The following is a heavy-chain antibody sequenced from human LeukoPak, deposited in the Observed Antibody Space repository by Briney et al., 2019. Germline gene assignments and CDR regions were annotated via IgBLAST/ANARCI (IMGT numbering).Heavy chain of an antibody. CDR1: GFTVSSNY. V-gene: IGHV3-53*01. CDR2: IYSGGST. CDR3: ARASWPDAFDI. J-gene: IGHJ3*02. Sequence: GGSLRLSCAASGFTVSSNYMSWVRQAPGKGLEWVSVIYSGGSTYYADSVKGRLTISRDNSKNTLYLQMNSLRAEDTAVYYCARASWPDAFDIWGQGTMVTVSS.